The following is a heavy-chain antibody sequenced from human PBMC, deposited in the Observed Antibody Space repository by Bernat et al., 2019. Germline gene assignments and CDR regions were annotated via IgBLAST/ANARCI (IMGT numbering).Heavy chain of an antibody. J-gene: IGHJ4*02. Sequence: QVQLQESGPGLVKPSETLSLTCTVSGGSISSYYWSWIRQPPGKGLEWIGYIYYSGSTNYNPSLKSRVTISVDTSKNQFPLKLSSVTAADTAVYYCARHGGDYYDSSGYYFWGQGTLVTVSS. V-gene: IGHV4-59*08. CDR3: ARHGGDYYDSSGYYF. CDR2: IYYSGST. D-gene: IGHD3-22*01. CDR1: GGSISSYY.